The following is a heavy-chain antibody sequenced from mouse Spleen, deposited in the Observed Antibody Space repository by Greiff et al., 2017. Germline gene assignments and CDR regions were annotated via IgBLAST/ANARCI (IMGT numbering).Heavy chain of an antibody. Sequence: EVKLLESGPGLVKPSQSLSLTCTVTGYSITSDYAWNWIRQFPGNKLEWMGYISYSGSTSYNPSLKSRISITRDTSKNQFFLQLNSVTTEDTATYYCARNYGSRGDAMDYWGQGTSVTVSS. CDR3: ARNYGSRGDAMDY. V-gene: IGHV3-2*02. CDR2: ISYSGST. J-gene: IGHJ4*01. D-gene: IGHD1-1*01. CDR1: GYSITSDYA.